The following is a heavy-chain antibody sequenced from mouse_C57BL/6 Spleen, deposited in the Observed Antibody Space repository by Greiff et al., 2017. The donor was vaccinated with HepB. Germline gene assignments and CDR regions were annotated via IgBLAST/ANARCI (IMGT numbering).Heavy chain of an antibody. J-gene: IGHJ4*01. D-gene: IGHD3-2*02. Sequence: EVMLVESGEGLVKPGGSLKLSCAASGFTFSSYAMSWVRQTPEKRLEWVAYISSGGDDIYYADTVKGRFTISRDNARNTLYLQMSSLKSEDTAMYYCTREPPLDSSGYSYAMDYWGQGTSVTVSS. CDR2: ISSGGDDI. V-gene: IGHV5-9-1*02. CDR3: TREPPLDSSGYSYAMDY. CDR1: GFTFSSYA.